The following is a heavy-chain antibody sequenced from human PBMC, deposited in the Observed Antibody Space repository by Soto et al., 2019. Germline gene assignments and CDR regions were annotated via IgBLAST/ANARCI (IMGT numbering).Heavy chain of an antibody. V-gene: IGHV3-15*07. CDR2: IKSKTDGGTL. CDR1: DLSFSNAY. CDR3: ATRGALGY. Sequence: EVQLVESGGGLVKPGESLRLSCAASDLSFSNAYINWVRQAPGKGLEWVGRIKSKTDGGTLEYAAHVKGRFIIASDDSSNTLYLQMNSLKTGDTAVYYCATRGALGYWGQGTLVTVSS. J-gene: IGHJ4*02. D-gene: IGHD2-15*01.